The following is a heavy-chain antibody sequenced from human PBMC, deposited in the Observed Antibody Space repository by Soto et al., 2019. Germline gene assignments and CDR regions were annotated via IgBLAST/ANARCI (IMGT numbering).Heavy chain of an antibody. V-gene: IGHV3-73*02. CDR2: IRGKTKDYAT. Sequence: EVQLVESGGGLVQPGGSLKLSCAASGFTFSDSPIFWIRQASGKGLEWVGHIRGKTKDYATVYAASVKGRFTVSRDGSETTAYQQMTGLKSDDTAMYYCATLWVGGTGMHTWGQGTLVTVSS. CDR3: ATLWVGGTGMHT. CDR1: GFTFSDSP. J-gene: IGHJ4*02. D-gene: IGHD1-1*01.